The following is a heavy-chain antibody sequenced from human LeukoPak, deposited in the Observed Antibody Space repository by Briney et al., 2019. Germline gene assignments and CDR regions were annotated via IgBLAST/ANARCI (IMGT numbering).Heavy chain of an antibody. CDR1: GSVFSIYT. D-gene: IGHD6-13*01. J-gene: IGHJ4*02. CDR3: AKVTAGMDYFDY. CDR2: ISGSGNGFST. Sequence: PGGCLRLSCSASGSVFSIYTTYWVRETPGKGPEYVSTISGSGNGFSTYYADSVKGRFTISRDNSKNTLYLQMNSLRAEDTAVYYCAKVTAGMDYFDYWGQGTLVTVSS. V-gene: IGHV3-23*01.